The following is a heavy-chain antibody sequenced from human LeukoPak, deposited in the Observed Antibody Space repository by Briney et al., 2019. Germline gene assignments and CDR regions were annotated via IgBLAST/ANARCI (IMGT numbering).Heavy chain of an antibody. CDR1: GFTFSSYA. V-gene: IGHV3-23*01. CDR2: ISGSGGST. D-gene: IGHD3-3*01. J-gene: IGHJ4*02. Sequence: GGSLRLSCAASGFTFSSYAMSWVRQAPGKGLEWVSAISGSGGSTYYADSVKGRFTISRDNSKNTLYLQMNSLRAEDTAVYYCARVPSWSGYLDYWGQGTLVTVSS. CDR3: ARVPSWSGYLDY.